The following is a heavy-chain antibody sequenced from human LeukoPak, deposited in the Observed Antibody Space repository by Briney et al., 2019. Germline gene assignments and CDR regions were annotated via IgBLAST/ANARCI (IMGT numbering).Heavy chain of an antibody. J-gene: IGHJ4*02. D-gene: IGHD3-9*01. Sequence: GESLKISCKGSGYSFTSYWIGWVRQMPGKGLEWMGIIYPGDSDTRYSPSFQGQVTISADKSISTAYLQWSSLKASDTAMYYCATIYSRIGYDILTGYFGYWGQGTLVTVSS. V-gene: IGHV5-51*01. CDR2: IYPGDSDT. CDR3: ATIYSRIGYDILTGYFGY. CDR1: GYSFTSYW.